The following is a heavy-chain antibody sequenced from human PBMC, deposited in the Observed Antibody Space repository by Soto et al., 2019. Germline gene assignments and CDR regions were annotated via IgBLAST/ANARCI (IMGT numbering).Heavy chain of an antibody. CDR2: FDPEGSDT. V-gene: IGHV1-24*01. D-gene: IGHD2-21*02. J-gene: IGHJ4*02. CDR1: GYTLSELA. Sequence: GASVRSCKVSGYTLSELAIHWVRQAPGKGFEWMGGFDPEGSDTIYAQKFQGRVTMTSDTSTETAYMELESLTSEDTAFYYCATMGFCGPGCYSFDYWGQGTLVTVSS. CDR3: ATMGFCGPGCYSFDY.